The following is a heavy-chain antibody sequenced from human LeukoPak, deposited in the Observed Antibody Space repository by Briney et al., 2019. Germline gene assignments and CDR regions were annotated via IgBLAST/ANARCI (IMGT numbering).Heavy chain of an antibody. V-gene: IGHV3-74*01. D-gene: IGHD3-10*01. Sequence: GESLRLSCAASGFTFSHYWMHWVRQGLGKGLEWVARCNPDGSDTTYADSVKGRFTISRDHAKNILYLQMNSLRVEDTALYYCTSDTFGKYDSWGQGTLATVSS. CDR1: GFTFSHYW. J-gene: IGHJ4*02. CDR3: TSDTFGKYDS. CDR2: CNPDGSDT.